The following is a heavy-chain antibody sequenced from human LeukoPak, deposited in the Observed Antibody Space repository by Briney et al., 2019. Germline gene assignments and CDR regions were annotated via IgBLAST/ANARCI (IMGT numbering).Heavy chain of an antibody. CDR2: ISGSSDNT. D-gene: IGHD7-27*01. CDR1: GFTFSNYA. CDR3: AKDPINWGSIYFDC. V-gene: IGHV3-23*01. J-gene: IGHJ4*02. Sequence: GGSLRLSCEASGFTFSNYAMSWVRQAPGKGLEWVSSISGSSDNTNYADSEKGRFTISRDNSKNILYLQMNSLTAEDTAVYWCAKDPINWGSIYFDCWGQGTLVTVSS.